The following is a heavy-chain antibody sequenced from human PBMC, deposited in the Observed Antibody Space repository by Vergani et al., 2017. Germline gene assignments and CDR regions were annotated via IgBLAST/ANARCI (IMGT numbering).Heavy chain of an antibody. D-gene: IGHD6-19*01. Sequence: QVQLVQSGAEVKKPGSSVKVSCKASGGTFSSYTISWVRQAPGQGLEWMGRIIPILGIANYAQKFQGRVTITADKSTSTAYMELSSLRSEDTAVYYCARDFEVAVAGTVGAWFDPWGQGTLVTVSS. J-gene: IGHJ5*02. CDR2: IIPILGIA. CDR3: ARDFEVAVAGTVGAWFDP. CDR1: GGTFSSYT. V-gene: IGHV1-69*08.